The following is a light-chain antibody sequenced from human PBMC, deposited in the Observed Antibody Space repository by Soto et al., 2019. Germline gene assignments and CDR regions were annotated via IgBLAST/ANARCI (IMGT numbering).Light chain of an antibody. J-gene: IGKJ1*01. CDR1: QSLGSW. V-gene: IGKV1-5*01. Sequence: DIQMTQSPSTLSASVGDRVTITCRASQSLGSWLAWYQQKPGKAPNLLIYDASNLQSGVPSRFSGSGSGTEFTLTISSLQPDDFATYYCQHYNTYSTWTFGQGT. CDR3: QHYNTYSTWT. CDR2: DAS.